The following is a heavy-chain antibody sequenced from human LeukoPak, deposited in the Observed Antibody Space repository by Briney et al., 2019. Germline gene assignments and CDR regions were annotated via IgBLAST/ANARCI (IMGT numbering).Heavy chain of an antibody. CDR3: ARGKVPDYYYYMDV. CDR1: GGSISSGSYY. V-gene: IGHV4-61*02. CDR2: IYTSGST. Sequence: PSQTLSLTCTVSGGSISSGSYYWSWIRQPAGKGLEWIGRIYTSGSTNYNPSLKSRVTISVDTSKNQFSLKLSSVTAADTAVYYCARGKVPDYYYYMDVWGKGATVTVSS. J-gene: IGHJ6*03.